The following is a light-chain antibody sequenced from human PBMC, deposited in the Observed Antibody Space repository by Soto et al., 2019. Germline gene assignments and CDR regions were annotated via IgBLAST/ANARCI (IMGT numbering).Light chain of an antibody. Sequence: QAALAQPASLSGSPGQSITISCTGTSSDVGGYNYVSWYQHHPGKAPKLMIYDVSNRPSGVSNRFSGSKSGNTASLIISGLQPEDEADDYCSSYTSSSTLSTYVFVTVTNVTVL. CDR1: SSDVGGYNY. V-gene: IGLV2-14*03. CDR2: DVS. CDR3: SSYTSSSTLSTYV. J-gene: IGLJ1*01.